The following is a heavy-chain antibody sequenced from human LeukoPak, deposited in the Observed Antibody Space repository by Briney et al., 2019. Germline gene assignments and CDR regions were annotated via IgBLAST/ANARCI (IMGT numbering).Heavy chain of an antibody. Sequence: PSETLSLTCTVSGGSISSYYWSWIRQPPGKGLEWIGYIYYSGSTNYNPSLKSRVTISVDTSKNQFSLKLSSVTAADTAVYYCARGGGTGHYYYMDVWGKGTTVTISS. D-gene: IGHD7-27*01. J-gene: IGHJ6*03. CDR2: IYYSGST. CDR3: ARGGGTGHYYYMDV. CDR1: GGSISSYY. V-gene: IGHV4-59*01.